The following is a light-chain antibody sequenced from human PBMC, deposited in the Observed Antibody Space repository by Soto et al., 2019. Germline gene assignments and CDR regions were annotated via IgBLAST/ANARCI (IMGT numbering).Light chain of an antibody. Sequence: DIQMTQSPSSLSVSVGDRVTITCRASQSITNYLNWYQQKPGKAPKLLVYAASSVQSGVPSRFSGKGSGTDFTLTISSLQPEDFASYYCQQSDSYPYTFGQGTKLEIK. J-gene: IGKJ2*01. CDR1: QSITNY. CDR2: AAS. V-gene: IGKV1-39*01. CDR3: QQSDSYPYT.